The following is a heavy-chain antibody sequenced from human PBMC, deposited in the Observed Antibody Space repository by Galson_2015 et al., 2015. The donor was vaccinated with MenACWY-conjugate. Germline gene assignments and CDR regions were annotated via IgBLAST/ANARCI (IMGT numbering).Heavy chain of an antibody. D-gene: IGHD4-23*01. J-gene: IGHJ6*02. CDR3: AGGNVRWFTYYGLDG. CDR1: GFTFSSYG. V-gene: IGHV3-33*01. Sequence: SLRLSCAASGFTFSSYGMHWVRQAPGKGLEWVAVIWYDGSEKYYADSVKGRFTISRDNSKNTLYLQMNSLRAEDTAVYYCAGGNVRWFTYYGLDGWGQGTVVTVSS. CDR2: IWYDGSEK.